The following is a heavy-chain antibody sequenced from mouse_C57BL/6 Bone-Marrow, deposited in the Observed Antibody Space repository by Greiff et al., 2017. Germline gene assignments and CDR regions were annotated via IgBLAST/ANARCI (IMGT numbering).Heavy chain of an antibody. CDR1: GIDFSRYW. J-gene: IGHJ4*01. CDR2: INPDSSTI. CDR3: ARLGYYYGSSYGYYAMDY. V-gene: IGHV4-1*01. D-gene: IGHD1-1*01. Sequence: EVKVIESGGGLVQPGGSLKLSCAASGIDFSRYWMSWVRRAPGKGLEWIGEINPDSSTINYAPSLKDQFIISRDNAKNTLYLQMSKVRSEDTALYYCARLGYYYGSSYGYYAMDYWGQGTSVTVSS.